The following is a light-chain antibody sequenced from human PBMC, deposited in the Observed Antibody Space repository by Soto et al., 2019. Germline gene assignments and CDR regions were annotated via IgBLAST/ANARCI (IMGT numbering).Light chain of an antibody. Sequence: DIQMTQSPSSLSASVGDRVTITCRASQSISSYLNWYQQKPGKAPKLLIYAASSLQSGVPSRFGGSGSGTEFTLTISSLQPEDFATYYCQQSYSTPWTFGQGTKVEIK. J-gene: IGKJ1*01. V-gene: IGKV1-39*01. CDR3: QQSYSTPWT. CDR2: AAS. CDR1: QSISSY.